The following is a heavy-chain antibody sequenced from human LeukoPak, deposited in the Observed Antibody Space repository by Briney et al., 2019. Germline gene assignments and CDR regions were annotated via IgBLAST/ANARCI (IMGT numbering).Heavy chain of an antibody. CDR3: AREARESITIFGVVTYFDY. CDR1: GYTFTDYY. V-gene: IGHV1-2*02. CDR2: TNPKIGGT. J-gene: IGHJ4*02. Sequence: ASVKVSCKASGYTFTDYYIHWVRQAPGQGLEWMGWTNPKIGGTNSAQKFQGRVSMTRDTSTSTAYMELSRVRSDDTAMYYCAREARESITIFGVVTYFDYWGQGTLVTVSS. D-gene: IGHD3-3*01.